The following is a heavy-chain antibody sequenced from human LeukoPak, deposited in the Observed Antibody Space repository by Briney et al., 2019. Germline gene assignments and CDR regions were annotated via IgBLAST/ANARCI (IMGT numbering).Heavy chain of an antibody. V-gene: IGHV1-69*05. CDR1: GYTFTSYD. CDR2: IIPIFGTA. D-gene: IGHD2-2*01. CDR3: ARASDCSSTSCPSIY. Sequence: ASVKVSCKASGYTFTSYDISWVRQAPGQGLEWMGGIIPIFGTANYAQKFQGRVTITTDESTSTAYMELSSLRSEDTAVYYCARASDCSSTSCPSIYWGQGTLVTVSS. J-gene: IGHJ4*02.